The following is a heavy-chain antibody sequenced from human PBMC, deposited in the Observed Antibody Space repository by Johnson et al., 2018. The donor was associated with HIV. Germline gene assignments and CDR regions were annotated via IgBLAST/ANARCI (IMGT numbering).Heavy chain of an antibody. J-gene: IGHJ3*02. Sequence: VQLVESGGGVVQPGRSLRLSCAASGFTFSSYAVHWVRQAPGKWLEWVANIKQDGSAKFYVDSVKGRFTISRDNAKNSLYLQMHSLRAEDTAVYYCARDRWYCSSTSCQKDAFDIWGQGTMVTVSS. CDR2: IKQDGSAK. CDR3: ARDRWYCSSTSCQKDAFDI. V-gene: IGHV3-7*01. D-gene: IGHD2-2*01. CDR1: GFTFSSYA.